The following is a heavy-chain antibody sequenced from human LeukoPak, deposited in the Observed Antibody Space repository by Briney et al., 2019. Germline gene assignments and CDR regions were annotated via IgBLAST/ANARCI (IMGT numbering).Heavy chain of an antibody. D-gene: IGHD3-22*01. CDR2: IYSGGST. Sequence: GGSLRLSCAASGFTVSSNYMSWVRQAPGKGLEWVSVIYSGGSTYYADSVKGRFTISRDNSKNTLYLQMNSLRAEGTAVHYCAVDPMMYYDSSGEWGQGTLVTVSS. V-gene: IGHV3-66*02. CDR3: AVDPMMYYDSSGE. J-gene: IGHJ4*02. CDR1: GFTVSSNY.